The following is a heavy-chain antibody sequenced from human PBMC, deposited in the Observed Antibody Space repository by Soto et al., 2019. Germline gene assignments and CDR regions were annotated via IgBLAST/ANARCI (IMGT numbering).Heavy chain of an antibody. D-gene: IGHD3-10*01. Sequence: GGSLRLSCAASGFTFSSYAMSWVRQAPGKGLEWVSAISGSGGSTYYADSVKGRFTISRDNSKNTLYLQMNSLRAEDTAVYYCAKLRLRDRGVIISTVDYWGQGTLVTVSS. J-gene: IGHJ4*02. CDR1: GFTFSSYA. CDR2: ISGSGGST. CDR3: AKLRLRDRGVIISTVDY. V-gene: IGHV3-23*01.